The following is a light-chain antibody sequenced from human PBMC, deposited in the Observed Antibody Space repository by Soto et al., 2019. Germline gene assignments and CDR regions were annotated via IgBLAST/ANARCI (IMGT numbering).Light chain of an antibody. CDR3: QQANSFPLT. V-gene: IGKV1-12*01. J-gene: IGKJ3*01. CDR2: AAS. CDR1: QDINGW. Sequence: DIQMTQSPSSVSASVGDRVTITCRTSQDINGWLAWYQQKPGKAPKLLIYAASRLQSGVPSRFSGSGSGTDFTLTLSRLQPEDFATYYCQQANSFPLTFGPGTKVDVK.